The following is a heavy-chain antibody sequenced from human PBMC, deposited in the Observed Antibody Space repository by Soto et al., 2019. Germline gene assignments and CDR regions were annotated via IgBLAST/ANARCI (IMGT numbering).Heavy chain of an antibody. CDR2: ISGSGGST. Sequence: GGSLRLSCAASGFTFSSYAMSWVRQAPGKGLEWVSAISGSGGSTYYADAVKGRFTIFTENTKNTLYLQMNSLRAEETAVYYCAKGGMEILEWLLIDYWGQGTLVTVSS. CDR1: GFTFSSYA. CDR3: AKGGMEILEWLLIDY. D-gene: IGHD3-3*01. V-gene: IGHV3-23*01. J-gene: IGHJ4*02.